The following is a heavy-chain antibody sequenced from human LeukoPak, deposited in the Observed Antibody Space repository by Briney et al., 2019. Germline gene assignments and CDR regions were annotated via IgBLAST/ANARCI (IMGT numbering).Heavy chain of an antibody. CDR2: IKQDEAEK. Sequence: GVSLRLSCATSGFSFSSYWMSWVRQAPGKGLEWVANIKQDEAEKYYVDSVKGRFTISRDNAKNSLYLQMNSLRAEDTAVYYCARDSSSWYVPLRYYYYYMDVWGKGTTVTISS. CDR3: ARDSSSWYVPLRYYYYYMDV. V-gene: IGHV3-7*01. J-gene: IGHJ6*03. CDR1: GFSFSSYW. D-gene: IGHD6-13*01.